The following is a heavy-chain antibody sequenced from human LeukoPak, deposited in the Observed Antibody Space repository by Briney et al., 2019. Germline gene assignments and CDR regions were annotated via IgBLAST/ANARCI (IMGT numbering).Heavy chain of an antibody. V-gene: IGHV4-39*01. J-gene: IGHJ4*02. CDR1: GGSISSGAYY. D-gene: IGHD4-23*01. CDR2: ISDSGNT. Sequence: PSETLSLTCSVSGGSISSGAYYWGWIRQPPGKGLEWIGTISDSGNTYYNPSLRSRVTISEDTSKNRFSLKLTSVTAADTAVYYCARQGDGGRAYDHWGQGTLVTVSS. CDR3: ARQGDGGRAYDH.